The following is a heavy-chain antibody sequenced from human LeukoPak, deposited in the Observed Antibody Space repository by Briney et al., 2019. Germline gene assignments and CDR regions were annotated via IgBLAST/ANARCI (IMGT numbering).Heavy chain of an antibody. V-gene: IGHV3-23*03. CDR3: AKNLYGDYSTFDY. CDR1: AFSFSDYN. Sequence: QSGGSLRLSCAASAFSFSDYNMNWVRQAPGKGLEWVSFIYSDNTHYSDSVKGRFTISRDNSKNTLYLQMNSLRAEDTAVYYCAKNLYGDYSTFDYWGQGTLVTVSS. J-gene: IGHJ4*02. D-gene: IGHD4-17*01. CDR2: IYSDNT.